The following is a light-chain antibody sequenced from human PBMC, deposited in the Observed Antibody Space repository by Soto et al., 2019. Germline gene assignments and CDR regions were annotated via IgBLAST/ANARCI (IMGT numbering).Light chain of an antibody. CDR1: QSVNNF. CDR2: DES. Sequence: LLTQSPATLSLSPGDSATLSCRASQSVNNFLAWYQQKTGQAPRLLIFDESYRATGIPARLSGSGSGTDLNLTISRLEPEDFAVYYCQQRSSWPATCGPGTKVDIK. J-gene: IGKJ3*01. CDR3: QQRSSWPAT. V-gene: IGKV3-11*01.